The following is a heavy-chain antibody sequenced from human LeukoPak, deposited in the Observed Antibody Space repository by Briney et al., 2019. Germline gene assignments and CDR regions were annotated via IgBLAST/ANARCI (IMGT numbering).Heavy chain of an antibody. CDR3: ARVSGYYSGYFDY. V-gene: IGHV4-59*01. D-gene: IGHD3-22*01. J-gene: IGHJ4*02. CDR2: IYYSGST. Sequence: PSETLSLTCTVSGGSISIYYWSWIRQPPGKGLEWIGYIYYSGSTNYNPSLKSRVTISVDTSKNQFSLKPSSVTAADTAVYYCARVSGYYSGYFDYWGQGTLVTVSS. CDR1: GGSISIYY.